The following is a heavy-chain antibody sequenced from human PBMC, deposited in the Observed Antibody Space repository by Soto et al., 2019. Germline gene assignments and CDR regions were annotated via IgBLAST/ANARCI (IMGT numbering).Heavy chain of an antibody. CDR2: IYPGDSDT. J-gene: IGHJ4*02. CDR1: GYSFPNYW. D-gene: IGHD1-26*01. Sequence: XXSLKISCKGSGYSFPNYWIDWVRQMPGKGLEWMGIIYPGDSDTRYSPSFQGQVTISADKSITTAYLQWSSLKASDTAMYYCARQRGNDYEGYDYWGQGTLVTVSS. V-gene: IGHV5-51*01. CDR3: ARQRGNDYEGYDY.